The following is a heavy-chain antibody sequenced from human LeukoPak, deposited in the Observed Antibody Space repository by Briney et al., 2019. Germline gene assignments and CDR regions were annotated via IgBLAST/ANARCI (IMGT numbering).Heavy chain of an antibody. J-gene: IGHJ2*01. D-gene: IGHD1-26*01. CDR3: ARVRVGATWGRYWYFDL. V-gene: IGHV1-46*01. CDR2: INPSGGGT. CDR1: GFTFTNYF. Sequence: GASVKVSCKASGFTFTNYFMHWVRQAPGQGLEWMGIINPSGGGTNYAQKFQGGVTMTGDTSTSTVYMELSSLRSEDTAVYYCARVRVGATWGRYWYFDLWGRGTLVTVSS.